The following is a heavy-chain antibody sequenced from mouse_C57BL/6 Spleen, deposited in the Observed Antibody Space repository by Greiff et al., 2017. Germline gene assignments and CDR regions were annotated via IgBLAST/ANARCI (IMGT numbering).Heavy chain of an antibody. CDR1: GSTFTSYW. J-gene: IGHJ3*01. CDR2: LNPSSGYT. CDR3: ARSPAYDSNPWFAY. D-gene: IGHD2-5*01. V-gene: IGHV1-7*01. Sequence: VQLQQSGAELAKPGASVKLSCKASGSTFTSYWMHWVKQRPGQGLEWIGYLNPSSGYTKYNQKFKDKATLTVDKSSSTAYMQLSSLTYEDSAVYYCARSPAYDSNPWFAYWGQGTLVTVSA.